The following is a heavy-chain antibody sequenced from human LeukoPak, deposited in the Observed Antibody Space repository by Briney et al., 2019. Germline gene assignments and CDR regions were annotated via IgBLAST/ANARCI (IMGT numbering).Heavy chain of an antibody. D-gene: IGHD2-15*01. CDR2: IYYTGST. V-gene: IGHV4-30-4*01. CDR1: GGSISSGDYY. Sequence: SEILSLTCTVSGGSISSGDYYWSWIRQPPGKGLEWIGYIYYTGSTYYNPSLKSRVTISVDTSKNQFSLKLSSVTAADTAVYYCAGKGGRDWGQGTLVTVSS. J-gene: IGHJ4*02. CDR3: AGKGGRD.